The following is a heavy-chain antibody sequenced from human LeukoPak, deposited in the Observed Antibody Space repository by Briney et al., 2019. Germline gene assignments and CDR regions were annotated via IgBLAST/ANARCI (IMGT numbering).Heavy chain of an antibody. CDR3: VKDLYYDNSGYYSGAFDY. CDR2: INSNGGRT. Sequence: GGSLRLSCSASGFTFKKYAMHWVRPAPGKGLEYVSAINSNGGRTYYADSVKGRFTISRDNSKNTLFLQMSSLRVEDTAVYYCVKDLYYDNSGYYSGAFDYWGQGTLVTASS. J-gene: IGHJ4*02. D-gene: IGHD3-22*01. V-gene: IGHV3-64D*06. CDR1: GFTFKKYA.